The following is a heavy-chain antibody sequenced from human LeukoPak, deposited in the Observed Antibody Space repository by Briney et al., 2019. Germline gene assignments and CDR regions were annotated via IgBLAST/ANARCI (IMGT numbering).Heavy chain of an antibody. J-gene: IGHJ4*02. CDR1: GFTFRSYW. CDR2: IKQDGNEK. V-gene: IGHV3-7*02. Sequence: GGSLRLSCAASGFTFRSYWMTWVRQAPGKGLEWVANIKQDGNEKYYVDSVKGRFTISRDNAKNSLYLQMNSLRAEDTAVYYCASGRKYGDFDYWGQGTLVTVSS. CDR3: ASGRKYGDFDY. D-gene: IGHD4-17*01.